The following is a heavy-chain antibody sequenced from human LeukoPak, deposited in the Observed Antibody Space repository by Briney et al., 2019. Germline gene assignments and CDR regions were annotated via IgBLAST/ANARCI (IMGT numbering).Heavy chain of an antibody. V-gene: IGHV3-11*04. CDR3: AIDQLLSSRDWFDP. Sequence: RSGGSLRLSCAASGFTFSDYYMSWIRQAPGKGLEWVSYISSSGSTIYCADSVKGRFTISRDNAKNSLYLQMNSLRAEDTAVYYCAIDQLLSSRDWFDPWGQGTLVTVSS. CDR1: GFTFSDYY. CDR2: ISSSGSTI. D-gene: IGHD2-2*01. J-gene: IGHJ5*02.